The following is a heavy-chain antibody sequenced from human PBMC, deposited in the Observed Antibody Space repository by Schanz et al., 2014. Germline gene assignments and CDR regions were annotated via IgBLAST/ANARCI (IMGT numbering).Heavy chain of an antibody. CDR3: AKNQYDDVDLSSFYFDF. V-gene: IGHV3-48*01. Sequence: EVQLVESGGGLVQPGGSLRLSCAASGFTFSTSTMHWVRQAPGKGPEWVSYIRSSSTPIYYADSVKGRFTISRDNAKNSLYLQMNSLRPEDTAIYYCAKNQYDDVDLSSFYFDFWGQGTLVTVSS. CDR2: IRSSSTPI. CDR1: GFTFSTST. J-gene: IGHJ4*02. D-gene: IGHD3-10*02.